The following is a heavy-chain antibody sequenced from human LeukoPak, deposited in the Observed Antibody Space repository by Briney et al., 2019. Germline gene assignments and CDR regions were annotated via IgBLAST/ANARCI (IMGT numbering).Heavy chain of an antibody. D-gene: IGHD6-13*01. CDR3: ARGRGRGYSRN. V-gene: IGHV1-46*01. J-gene: IGHJ4*02. CDR1: GYTFTSYY. CDR2: INPSGGST. Sequence: ASVKVSCKASGYTFTSYYMHWVRQAPGQGLEWMGIINPSGGSTSYAQKFQGRVTISVDTSKNQFSLKLSSVTAADTAVYYCARGRGRGYSRNWGQGTLVTVSS.